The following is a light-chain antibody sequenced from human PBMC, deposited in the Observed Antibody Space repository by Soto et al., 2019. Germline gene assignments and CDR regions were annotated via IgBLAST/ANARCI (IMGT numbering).Light chain of an antibody. V-gene: IGLV2-14*01. CDR3: CSYTSSSTLYVV. Sequence: QSVLTQPASVSGSPGQSITISCTGTSSDVGGYNYVSWYQQHPGKAPKLMIYDVSNRPSGVSNRFSGSKSGNTASLTISGLQVEDEADYYCCSYTSSSTLYVVFGGGTKLTVL. CDR2: DVS. CDR1: SSDVGGYNY. J-gene: IGLJ2*01.